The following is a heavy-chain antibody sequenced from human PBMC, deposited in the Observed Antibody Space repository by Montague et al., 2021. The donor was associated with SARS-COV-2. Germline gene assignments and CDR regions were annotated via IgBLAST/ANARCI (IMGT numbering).Heavy chain of an antibody. J-gene: IGHJ3*02. CDR2: IYYIGGT. D-gene: IGHD2-21*02. V-gene: IGHV4-4*08. CDR3: AREVEVGDCFKGFEI. Sequence: SETLSLTCTVSGGSLNNYYWNWIRQPPGKRLEWIGYIYYIGGTNXNPSLESRVTISVDTSKNQFSLKLNSVTAADTAAYFCAREVEVGDCFKGFEIWGRGTMVTVSS. CDR1: GGSLNNYY.